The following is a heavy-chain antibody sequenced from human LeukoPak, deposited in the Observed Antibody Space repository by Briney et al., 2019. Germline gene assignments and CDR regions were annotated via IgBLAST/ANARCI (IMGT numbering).Heavy chain of an antibody. CDR1: GFTFSSYW. V-gene: IGHV3-74*01. CDR3: ARERGYGSSGYCDY. CDR2: INSDGSST. Sequence: GGSLRLSCAASGFTFSSYWMHWVRQAPGKGLVWVSRINSDGSSTNYADSVKGRFTISRDNAKNTMYLQMDSLRAEDTAVYYCARERGYGSSGYCDYWGQGTLVTVSS. J-gene: IGHJ4*02. D-gene: IGHD3-22*01.